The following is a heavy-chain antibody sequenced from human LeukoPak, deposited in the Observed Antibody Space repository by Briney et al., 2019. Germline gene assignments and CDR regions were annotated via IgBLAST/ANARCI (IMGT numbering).Heavy chain of an antibody. CDR3: ARHYGWVDY. CDR2: IDWDADK. D-gene: IGHD3-10*01. J-gene: IGHJ4*02. CDR1: GFSLSASGMC. V-gene: IGHV2-70*01. Sequence: GPTLVNPTQTLTLTCTCSGFSLSASGMCVSWIPHPPGNALEWLALIDWDADKYYSTSLKTRLTISKDTSKNHVVPTMTNMDPVDTATYSCARHYGWVDYWGQGTLVTVSS.